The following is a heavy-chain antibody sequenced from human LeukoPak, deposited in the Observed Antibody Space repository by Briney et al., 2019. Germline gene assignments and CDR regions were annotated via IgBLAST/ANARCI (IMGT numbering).Heavy chain of an antibody. CDR3: AGDHYLALKD. CDR2: ISPSGST. D-gene: IGHD1-14*01. J-gene: IGHJ4*01. V-gene: IGHV4-34*01. CDR1: GGSFRDKY. Sequence: PSETLSLTCAVYGGSFRDKYWSWIRQSPGKGLEWIGEISPSGSTNYNASLKSRVTISVDTSNNQFSLKLSSVTAADTAVYYCAGDHYLALKDWGHGILVTVSS.